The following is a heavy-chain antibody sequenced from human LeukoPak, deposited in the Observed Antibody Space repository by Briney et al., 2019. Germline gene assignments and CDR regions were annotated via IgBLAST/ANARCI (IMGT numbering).Heavy chain of an antibody. J-gene: IGHJ4*02. Sequence: ASVKVSCKASGYTFTSYDINWVRQATGQGPEWMGWMNPNSGNTGYAQKFQGRVTITRNTSISTAYMELSSLRSEDTAVYYCARFAGGSGWYQVEYFDYWGQGTLVTVSS. CDR3: ARFAGGSGWYQVEYFDY. CDR2: MNPNSGNT. V-gene: IGHV1-8*03. CDR1: GYTFTSYD. D-gene: IGHD6-19*01.